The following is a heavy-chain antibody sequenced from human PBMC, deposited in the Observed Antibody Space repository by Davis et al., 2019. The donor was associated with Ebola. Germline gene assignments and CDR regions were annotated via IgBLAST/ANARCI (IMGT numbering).Heavy chain of an antibody. CDR3: ARIDHSREFARITTIYYYYMDV. J-gene: IGHJ6*03. CDR2: VYHSGST. CDR1: GYSISSGYY. D-gene: IGHD4-11*01. V-gene: IGHV4-38-2*02. Sequence: GSLRLSCTVSGYSISSGYYWGWIRQPPGKGLEWIGSVYHSGSTFYNPSLKSRVTISVDTSKNQFSLKLSSVTAADTAVYYCARIDHSREFARITTIYYYYMDVWGKGTTVTVSS.